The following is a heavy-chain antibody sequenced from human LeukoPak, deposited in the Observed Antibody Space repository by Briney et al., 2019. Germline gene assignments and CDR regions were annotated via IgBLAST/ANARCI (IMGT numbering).Heavy chain of an antibody. Sequence: PSETLSLTCAVSGYSISSSNWWGWIRQPPGKGLEWIGYIYYSESTNYNPSLKSRVTISVDTSKNQFSLKLNSVTAADTAVYYCARNRVGANPGFDYWGQGTLVTVSS. CDR1: GYSISSSNW. CDR3: ARNRVGANPGFDY. J-gene: IGHJ4*02. CDR2: IYYSEST. D-gene: IGHD1-26*01. V-gene: IGHV4-28*01.